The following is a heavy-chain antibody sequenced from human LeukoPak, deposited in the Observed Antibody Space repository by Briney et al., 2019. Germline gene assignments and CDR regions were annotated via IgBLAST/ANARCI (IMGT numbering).Heavy chain of an antibody. CDR3: ARVGIAAGGLGYYYMDV. D-gene: IGHD6-13*01. V-gene: IGHV1-69*05. Sequence: ASVKVSCKASGGTFSSYAISWVRQAPGQGLEWRGGIIPIFGTANYAQKFQGRVTITTDESTSTAYMELSSLRSEDTAVYYCARVGIAAGGLGYYYMDVWGKGTTVTVSS. J-gene: IGHJ6*03. CDR1: GGTFSSYA. CDR2: IIPIFGTA.